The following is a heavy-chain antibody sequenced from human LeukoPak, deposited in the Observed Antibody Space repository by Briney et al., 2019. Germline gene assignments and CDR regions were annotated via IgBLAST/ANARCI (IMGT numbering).Heavy chain of an antibody. CDR3: AKDIGYYDSSGYYSGGYAFDI. CDR2: ISWNSGSI. V-gene: IGHV3-9*01. J-gene: IGHJ3*02. CDR1: GFTFDDYA. Sequence: GGSLRLSCAASGFTFDDYAMHWVRQAPGKGLEWVSGISWNSGSIGYADSVKGRFTISRDNAKNSLYLQMNSLRAEDTALYYCAKDIGYYDSSGYYSGGYAFDIWGQGTMVTVSS. D-gene: IGHD3-22*01.